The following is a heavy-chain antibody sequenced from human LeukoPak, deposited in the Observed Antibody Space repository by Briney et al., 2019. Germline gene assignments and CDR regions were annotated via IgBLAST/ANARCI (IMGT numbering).Heavy chain of an antibody. CDR1: GGSISSSSYY. CDR3: ARHGYIYVDY. CDR2: IYYSGST. V-gene: IGHV4-39*01. Sequence: PSETLSLTCTVSGGSISSSSYYWGWIRQPPGKGLEWIGSIYYSGSTYYNPSLKSRFTISVDTSKNQFSLKLSSVTAADTAVYYCARHGYIYVDYWGQGTLVTVSS. D-gene: IGHD5-18*01. J-gene: IGHJ4*02.